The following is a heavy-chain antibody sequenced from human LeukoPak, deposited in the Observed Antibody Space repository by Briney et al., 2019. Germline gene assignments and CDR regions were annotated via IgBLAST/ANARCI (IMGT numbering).Heavy chain of an antibody. J-gene: IGHJ3*02. V-gene: IGHV3-53*01. D-gene: IGHD1-26*01. Sequence: GGSLRLSCAASGFTVSSNYMSWVRQAPGKGLEWVSVIYSGGSTYYADSVKGRFTISRDNSKNTLYLQMNSLRAEDTAVYYCAREDGSYYPHASFDIWGQGTMVTVSS. CDR3: AREDGSYYPHASFDI. CDR2: IYSGGST. CDR1: GFTVSSNY.